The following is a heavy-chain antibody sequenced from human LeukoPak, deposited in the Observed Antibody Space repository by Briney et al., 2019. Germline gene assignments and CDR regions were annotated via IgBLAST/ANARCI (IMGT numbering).Heavy chain of an antibody. CDR3: ARAVAVAGTYGWFDP. Sequence: ASVKVSCKASGYTFTSYGISWVRQAPGQGLEWMGWISAYNGNTNYAQKLQGRVTMTTDTSTSTAYMELRSLRSDDTAVYHCARAVAVAGTYGWFDPWGQGTLVTVSS. J-gene: IGHJ5*02. CDR2: ISAYNGNT. D-gene: IGHD6-19*01. CDR1: GYTFTSYG. V-gene: IGHV1-18*01.